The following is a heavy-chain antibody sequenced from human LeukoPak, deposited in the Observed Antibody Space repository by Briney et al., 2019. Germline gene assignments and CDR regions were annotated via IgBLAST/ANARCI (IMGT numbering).Heavy chain of an antibody. CDR3: ARATASGSGRAYDH. Sequence: PSETLSLTCAVYGESMIGHYWTWIRQPPGERLEWIGEIHHSGGTNSNPSVKNRLTMSIDMSKDQFSLNLKSVTAADTAVYYCARATASGSGRAYDHWAQGNLVPVSS. CDR2: IHHSGGT. J-gene: IGHJ4*02. CDR1: GESMIGHY. V-gene: IGHV4-34*01. D-gene: IGHD3-10*01.